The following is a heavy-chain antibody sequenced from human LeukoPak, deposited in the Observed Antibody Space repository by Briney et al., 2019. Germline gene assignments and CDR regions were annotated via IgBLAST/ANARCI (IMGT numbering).Heavy chain of an antibody. Sequence: GGSLRLSCAASGFAVDSRFMNWVRQVPGMGPQWVSFITPAGHRDYTDSVKGRFTITRDNSKNTVSLQMNSLRVDDSAMYFCARGDSGTTTFDFWGQGTLVTVSS. CDR1: GFAVDSRF. V-gene: IGHV3-66*01. CDR3: ARGDSGTTTFDF. D-gene: IGHD3-10*01. CDR2: ITPAGHR. J-gene: IGHJ4*02.